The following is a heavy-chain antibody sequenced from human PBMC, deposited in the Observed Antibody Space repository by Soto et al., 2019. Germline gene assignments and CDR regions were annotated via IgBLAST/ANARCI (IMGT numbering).Heavy chain of an antibody. CDR2: IYATGDT. J-gene: IGHJ5*02. V-gene: IGHV4-4*07. Sequence: SETLSLTCNVSGASLSRYYWSWIRQPPGKGLEWIGRIYATGDTDYSPSLKSRISMSVDMSKKQFSLTLRSVTAADTAIYYCVRDGTKNLRDRFEPWGRGILVTVSS. CDR3: VRDGTKNLRDRFEP. D-gene: IGHD1-26*01. CDR1: GASLSRYY.